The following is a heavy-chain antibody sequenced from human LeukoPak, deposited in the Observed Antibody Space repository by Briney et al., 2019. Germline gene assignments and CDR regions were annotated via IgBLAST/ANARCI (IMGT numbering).Heavy chain of an antibody. Sequence: AGGSLRLSCAASGFTVSSNYMSWVRQAPGKGLEWVSVIHSGGSTYYADSVKGSFTISRDNSKNTLYLQMNSLRAEDTAVYYCARVPQDYYGMDVWGQGTTVTVSS. CDR3: ARVPQDYYGMDV. J-gene: IGHJ6*02. V-gene: IGHV3-66*01. CDR2: IHSGGST. CDR1: GFTVSSNY.